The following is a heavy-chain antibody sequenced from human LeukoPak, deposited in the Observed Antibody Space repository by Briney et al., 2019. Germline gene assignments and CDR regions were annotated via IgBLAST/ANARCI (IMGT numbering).Heavy chain of an antibody. CDR2: ISGSGGST. Sequence: GSLRLSCAASGFTFSSYAMSWVRQAPGKGLEWVSAISGSGGSTYYADSVKGRFTISRDNSKNTLYLQMNSLRAEDTAVYYCAKDTPSYYDSSGYPPLGYYYGMDVWGQGTTVTVSS. CDR1: GFTFSSYA. J-gene: IGHJ6*02. CDR3: AKDTPSYYDSSGYPPLGYYYGMDV. D-gene: IGHD3-22*01. V-gene: IGHV3-23*01.